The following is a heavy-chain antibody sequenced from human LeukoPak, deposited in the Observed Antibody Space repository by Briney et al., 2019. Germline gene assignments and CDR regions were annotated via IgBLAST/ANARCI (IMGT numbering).Heavy chain of an antibody. Sequence: ASVKVSGKASGYTFTSYGITWVRRAPGQGLEWMGWITTYSGNTNYSQKVRGRVTMTTDTSTSTAYMELRNLRSDDTAVYYCARDRFYDILSGYYRGKLLDHWGQGTLVTVSS. D-gene: IGHD3-9*01. CDR2: ITTYSGNT. J-gene: IGHJ4*02. CDR1: GYTFTSYG. CDR3: ARDRFYDILSGYYRGKLLDH. V-gene: IGHV1-18*01.